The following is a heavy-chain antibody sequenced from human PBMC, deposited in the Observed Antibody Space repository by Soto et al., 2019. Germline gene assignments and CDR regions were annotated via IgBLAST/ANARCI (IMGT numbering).Heavy chain of an antibody. Sequence: GASVKVSCKASGYTFARYAIHWVRQAPGQRLEWMGWIYVDNGHTQSSQRFQGRVTITRDTSASTAYMELGGLRSEDTAVYYCASKGGYNWNYDGMGVCGQGTTVTVSS. J-gene: IGHJ6*02. V-gene: IGHV1-3*01. CDR2: IYVDNGHT. CDR1: GYTFARYA. CDR3: ASKGGYNWNYDGMGV. D-gene: IGHD1-20*01.